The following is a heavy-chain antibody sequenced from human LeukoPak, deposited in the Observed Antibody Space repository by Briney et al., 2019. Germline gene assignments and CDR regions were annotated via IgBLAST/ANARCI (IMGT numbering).Heavy chain of an antibody. V-gene: IGHV4-4*09. J-gene: IGHJ6*03. CDR3: ASTTTTYYSYFYYYMGV. CDR2: IYSSGST. Sequence: PSETLSLTCTVSGGSISSYYWSWIRQPPGKGLDWIGYIYSSGSTNYNPSLNSRVTISVDTSKTQFSLKLTSVTAADTAVYYCASTTTTYYSYFYYYMGVWGKGTTVTVSS. D-gene: IGHD4-17*01. CDR1: GGSISSYY.